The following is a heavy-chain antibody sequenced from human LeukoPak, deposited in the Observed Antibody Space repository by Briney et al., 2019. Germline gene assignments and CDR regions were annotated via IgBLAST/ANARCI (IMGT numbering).Heavy chain of an antibody. CDR2: ISSSSSYI. D-gene: IGHD3-22*01. Sequence: GGSLRLSCAASGFTFSSYSMNWVRQAPGKWLEWVSSISSSSSYIYYADSVKGRFTISRDNAKNSLYLQMNSLRAEDTAVYYCARDGLSRYYDSSGFSDAFDIWGQGTMVTVSS. CDR3: ARDGLSRYYDSSGFSDAFDI. V-gene: IGHV3-21*01. J-gene: IGHJ3*02. CDR1: GFTFSSYS.